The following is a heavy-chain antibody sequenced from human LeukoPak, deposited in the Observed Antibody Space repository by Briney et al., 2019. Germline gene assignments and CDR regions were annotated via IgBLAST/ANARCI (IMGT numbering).Heavy chain of an antibody. CDR2: IKQDGSEK. D-gene: IGHD3-10*01. V-gene: IGHV3-7*01. CDR3: ARDSPYYYGSGSPMGDY. Sequence: GGSLRLSCAASGFTFSSYWMSWVRQAPGKGLEWVANIKQDGSEKYYVDSVKGRFTISRDNAKNSLYLQMNSLRAEDTAVYYCARDSPYYYGSGSPMGDYWGQGTLVTVSS. J-gene: IGHJ4*02. CDR1: GFTFSSYW.